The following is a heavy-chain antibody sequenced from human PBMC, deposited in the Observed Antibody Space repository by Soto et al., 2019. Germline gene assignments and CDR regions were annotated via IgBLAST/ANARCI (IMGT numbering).Heavy chain of an antibody. V-gene: IGHV3-21*01. CDR2: ISGSSGFT. D-gene: IGHD6-13*01. Sequence: EVQLVESGGGLVKPGGSLRLSCAASGFTFSNFRMNWVRQARGKGLQWVSSISGSSGFTYYADSVKGRFTISRDNAKNSLYLQMNSLRVEDTAVYYCAREGCSSWSHFDSWGQGTLVTVYS. CDR3: AREGCSSWSHFDS. CDR1: GFTFSNFR. J-gene: IGHJ4*02.